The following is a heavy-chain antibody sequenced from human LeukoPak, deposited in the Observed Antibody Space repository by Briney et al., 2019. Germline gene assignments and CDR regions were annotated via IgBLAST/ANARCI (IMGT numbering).Heavy chain of an antibody. J-gene: IGHJ4*02. CDR2: ISSNGGST. D-gene: IGHD3-10*01. CDR1: GFTFSRYA. V-gene: IGHV3-64D*06. CDR3: VKDGSGSYYTYYFDY. Sequence: GSLRLSCSASGFTFSRYAMHWVRQAPGKGLEYVSAISSNGGSTYYADSVKGRFTISRDNSKNTLYLQMSSLRTEDTAVYYCVKDGSGSYYTYYFDYWGQGTLVTVSS.